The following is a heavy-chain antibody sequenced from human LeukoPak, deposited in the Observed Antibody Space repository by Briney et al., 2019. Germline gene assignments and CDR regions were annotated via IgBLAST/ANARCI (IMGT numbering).Heavy chain of an antibody. CDR3: ARTQSIGYDSSGYYLDY. D-gene: IGHD3-22*01. CDR1: GFTFSSYA. CDR2: ISSSSSYI. Sequence: GGSLRLSCAASGFTFSSYAMSWVRQAPGKGLEWVSSISSSSSYIYYVDSVKGRFTISRDNAKNSLYLQMNSLRAEDTAVYYCARTQSIGYDSSGYYLDYWGQGTLVTVSS. V-gene: IGHV3-21*01. J-gene: IGHJ4*02.